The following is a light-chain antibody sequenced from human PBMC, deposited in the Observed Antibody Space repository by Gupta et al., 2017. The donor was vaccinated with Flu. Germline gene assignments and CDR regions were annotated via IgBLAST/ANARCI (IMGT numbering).Light chain of an antibody. CDR1: SSNIGSNT. J-gene: IGLJ1*01. CDR3: AAWDDSLNGRV. V-gene: IGLV1-44*01. CDR2: SSN. Sequence: QSLLTQPPSVSGTPGQRVTISCSGSSSNIGSNTVHWFQQLPGTAPKVLIYSSNQRPSGVPDRFSGSRSGTSAYLAISGLQSEDEADYYGAAWDDSLNGRVFGTGTKVSVL.